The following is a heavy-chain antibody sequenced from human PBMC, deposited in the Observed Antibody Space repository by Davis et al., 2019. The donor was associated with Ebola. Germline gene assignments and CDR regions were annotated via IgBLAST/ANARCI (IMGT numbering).Heavy chain of an antibody. CDR1: GFTFSSYA. D-gene: IGHD2-8*01. Sequence: GSLKISCAASGFTFSSYAMNWVRQAPGKGLGWVSGIGGSGDTPHYADSVKGRFTISRDSSKNTVYLQINSLRGEDTAVYYCAKGTLTNYFRAAFDVWGQGTMVTVSS. CDR3: AKGTLTNYFRAAFDV. J-gene: IGHJ3*01. V-gene: IGHV3-23*01. CDR2: IGGSGDTP.